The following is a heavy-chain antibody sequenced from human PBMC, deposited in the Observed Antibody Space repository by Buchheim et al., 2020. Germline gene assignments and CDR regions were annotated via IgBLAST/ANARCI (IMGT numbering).Heavy chain of an antibody. V-gene: IGHV3-48*03. CDR2: ISSSGSTI. J-gene: IGHJ4*02. Sequence: EVQLVESGGGLVQPGGSLRLSCAASGFTFSSYEMNWVRQAPGKGLEWVSYISSSGSTIYYADSVKGRFTISRDNSKNMLYLEVNSLRAEDTAVYYCARSSTQLWSLVEYWGQGTL. D-gene: IGHD5-18*01. CDR3: ARSSTQLWSLVEY. CDR1: GFTFSSYE.